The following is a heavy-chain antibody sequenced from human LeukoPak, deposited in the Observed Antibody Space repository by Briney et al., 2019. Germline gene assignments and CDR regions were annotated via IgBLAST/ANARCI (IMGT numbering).Heavy chain of an antibody. J-gene: IGHJ3*02. V-gene: IGHV4-61*02. CDR2: IYTSGST. CDR3: ARGPTRDDVFDI. Sequence: SETLSLTCTVSGGSISSGSYYWSWIRQPAGKGLEWIGRIYTSGSTNYNPSLKSRVTISVDTSKNQFSLKLSSVTAADTAVYYCARGPTRDDVFDIWGQGTMVTVSS. CDR1: GGSISSGSYY.